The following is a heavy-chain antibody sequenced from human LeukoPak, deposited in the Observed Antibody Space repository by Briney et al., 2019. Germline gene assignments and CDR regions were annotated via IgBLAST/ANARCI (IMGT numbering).Heavy chain of an antibody. CDR1: GFTFSTYS. Sequence: GRSLRLSCAASGFTFSTYSMNWVRQLPGTGLEWVSYITSSSTTVYYADSVKGRFTISRDNAKNSLYLQMSSLRDEDTAVYFCVRGGQWGNWFDPWGQGTLVTVSS. CDR3: VRGGQWGNWFDP. J-gene: IGHJ5*02. V-gene: IGHV3-48*02. D-gene: IGHD6-19*01. CDR2: ITSSSTTV.